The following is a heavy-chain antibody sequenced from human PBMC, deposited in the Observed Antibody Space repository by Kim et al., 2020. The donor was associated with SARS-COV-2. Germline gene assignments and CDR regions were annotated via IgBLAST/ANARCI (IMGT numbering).Heavy chain of an antibody. J-gene: IGHJ3*02. CDR3: AKSLSITMVRGASHPDAFDI. CDR2: ISGSGGST. V-gene: IGHV3-23*01. D-gene: IGHD3-10*01. CDR1: GFTFSSYA. Sequence: GGSLRLSCAASGFTFSSYAMSWVRQAPGKGLEWVSAISGSGGSTYYADSVKGRFTISRDNSKNTLYLQMNSLRAEDTAVYYCAKSLSITMVRGASHPDAFDIWGQGTMVTVSS.